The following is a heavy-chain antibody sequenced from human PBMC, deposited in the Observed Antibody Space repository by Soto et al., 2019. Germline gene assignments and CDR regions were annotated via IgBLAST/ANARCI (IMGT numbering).Heavy chain of an antibody. CDR3: AKNSGDCSSTSCYFSSSSKMIDY. CDR2: ISGSGGST. D-gene: IGHD2-2*01. J-gene: IGHJ4*02. Sequence: GGSLRLSCAASGFTFSSYAMSWVRQAPGKGLEWVSAISGSGGSTYYADSVKGRFTISRDNSKNTLYLQMNSLRAEETAVYYCAKNSGDCSSTSCYFSSSSKMIDYWGQGTLVTVSS. V-gene: IGHV3-23*01. CDR1: GFTFSSYA.